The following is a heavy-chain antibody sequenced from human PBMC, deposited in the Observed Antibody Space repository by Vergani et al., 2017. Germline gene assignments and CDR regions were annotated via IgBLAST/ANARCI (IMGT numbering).Heavy chain of an antibody. V-gene: IGHV3-48*01. CDR3: AREYSSTSGRAFDF. D-gene: IGHD2-2*01. CDR2: VSTGTKSQ. Sequence: QLVESGGGWVQPGGSLRLSCVVSGFDFSSYIMNWVRQAPGKGLEWLSFVSTGTKSQSYAESVKGRFTISRDSAKNSLYLQMDSLRAEDTAVYYCAREYSSTSGRAFDFWGQGTKVTVSS. J-gene: IGHJ3*01. CDR1: GFDFSSYI.